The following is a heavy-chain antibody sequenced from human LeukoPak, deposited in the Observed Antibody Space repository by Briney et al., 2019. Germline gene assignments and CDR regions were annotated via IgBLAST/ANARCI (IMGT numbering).Heavy chain of an antibody. J-gene: IGHJ6*03. CDR2: IYHSGST. CDR1: GGSISSSNW. Sequence: SETLSLTCAVSGGSISSSNWWSWVRQPPGKGLEWIGEIYHSGSTNYNPSLKSRVTISVDTSKNQFSLKLSSVTAADTAVYYCARALSGSYLRYYYMDVWGKGTTVTVSS. D-gene: IGHD1-26*01. CDR3: ARALSGSYLRYYYMDV. V-gene: IGHV4-4*02.